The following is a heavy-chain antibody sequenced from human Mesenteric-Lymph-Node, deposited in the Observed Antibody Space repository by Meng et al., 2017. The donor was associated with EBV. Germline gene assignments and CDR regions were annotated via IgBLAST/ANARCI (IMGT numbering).Heavy chain of an antibody. J-gene: IGHJ4*02. V-gene: IGHV4-39*07. CDR2: IYYSGST. CDR1: GDSISSSSYY. CDR3: ARDLWGADY. Sequence: QLQLQGSGPGLVKPSETLSLTCTVSGDSISSSSYYWGWIRQPPGKGLEWIGNIYYSGSTYYNPSLKSRVTISLDTSKNQFSLKPSSVTAAVTAVYYCARDLWGADYWGQGTLVTVSS. D-gene: IGHD7-27*01.